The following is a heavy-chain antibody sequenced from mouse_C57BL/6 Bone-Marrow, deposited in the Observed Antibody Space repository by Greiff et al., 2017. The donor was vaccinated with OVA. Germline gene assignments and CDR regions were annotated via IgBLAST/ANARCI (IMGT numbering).Heavy chain of an antibody. D-gene: IGHD2-10*02. Sequence: LQESGAELVRPGASVTLSCKASGYTFTDYEMHWVKQTPVHGLEWIGAIDPETGGTAYNQKFKGKAILTADKSSSTAYMELRSLTSEDSAVYYCTRPYGNYPAFAYWGQGTLVTVSA. CDR2: IDPETGGT. CDR3: TRPYGNYPAFAY. CDR1: GYTFTDYE. V-gene: IGHV1-15*01. J-gene: IGHJ3*01.